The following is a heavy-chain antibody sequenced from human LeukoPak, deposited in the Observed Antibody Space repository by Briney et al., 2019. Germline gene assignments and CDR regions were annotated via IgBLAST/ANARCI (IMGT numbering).Heavy chain of an antibody. CDR3: AREGGYQYYYAMDV. Sequence: GGSLRLSRAASGFTFKTYTMHWVRQAPGMGLEWVSSISSSSSYIFYADSVKGRFTISRDNAKNSLYLQMSSLRAEDAAVYYCAREGGYQYYYAMDVWGQGTTATVSS. J-gene: IGHJ6*02. CDR2: ISSSSSYI. D-gene: IGHD3-16*01. CDR1: GFTFKTYT. V-gene: IGHV3-21*01.